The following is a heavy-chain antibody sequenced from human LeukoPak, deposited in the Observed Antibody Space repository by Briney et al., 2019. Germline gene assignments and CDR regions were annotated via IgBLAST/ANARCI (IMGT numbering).Heavy chain of an antibody. J-gene: IGHJ4*02. CDR2: INPNSGGT. CDR1: GYSFTGYY. CDR3: ARDVGGLGRGPLDY. Sequence: ASVKVSCKASGYSFTGYYMHWVRQAPGQGLEWMGWINPNSGGTNYAQQFQGRVTMTTDTSISSVYMDLGRLRSDDTAVYYCARDVGGLGRGPLDYWGQGTLVTVSS. D-gene: IGHD3/OR15-3a*01. V-gene: IGHV1-2*02.